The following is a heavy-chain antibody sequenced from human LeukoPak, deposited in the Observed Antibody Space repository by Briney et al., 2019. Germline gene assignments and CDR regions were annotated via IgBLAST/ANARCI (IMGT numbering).Heavy chain of an antibody. V-gene: IGHV3-30*07. CDR2: ISYDGGNK. CDR1: GFTFSNYA. CDR3: ARLRGYSYGYGDY. D-gene: IGHD5-18*01. Sequence: PGRSLRLSCAASGFTFSNYAMHWVRQAPGKGLEWVAVISYDGGNKYYADSVKGRFTISRDNAKNSLYLQMVSLGAEDTAVYYCARLRGYSYGYGDYWGQGTLVTVSS. J-gene: IGHJ4*02.